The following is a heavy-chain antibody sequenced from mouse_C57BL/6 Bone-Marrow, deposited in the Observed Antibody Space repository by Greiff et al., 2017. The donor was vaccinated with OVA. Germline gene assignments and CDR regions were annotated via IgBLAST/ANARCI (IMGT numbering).Heavy chain of an antibody. V-gene: IGHV1-50*01. CDR1: GYTFTSYW. Sequence: QVQLQQPGAELVKPGASVKLSCKASGYTFTSYWMQWVKQRPGQGLEWIGEIDPSDSYTNYNQKFKGKATLTVDTSSSTAYMQLSSLTSEDSAVYYGAATVVATRRYFDVWGTGTTVTVSS. CDR2: IDPSDSYT. J-gene: IGHJ1*03. CDR3: AATVVATRRYFDV. D-gene: IGHD1-1*01.